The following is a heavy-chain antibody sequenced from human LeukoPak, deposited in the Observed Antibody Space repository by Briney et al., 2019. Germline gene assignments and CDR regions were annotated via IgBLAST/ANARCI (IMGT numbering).Heavy chain of an antibody. CDR2: IWYDGSNK. CDR1: GFTFSSYG. Sequence: GGSLRLSCAASGFTFSSYGMHWVRQAPGKGLEWVAVIWYDGSNKYCADSVKGRFTISRDNSKNTLYLQMNSLRAEDTAVYYCAKKGYDSSGRGDYFDYWGQGTLVTVSS. V-gene: IGHV3-33*06. J-gene: IGHJ4*02. CDR3: AKKGYDSSGRGDYFDY. D-gene: IGHD3-22*01.